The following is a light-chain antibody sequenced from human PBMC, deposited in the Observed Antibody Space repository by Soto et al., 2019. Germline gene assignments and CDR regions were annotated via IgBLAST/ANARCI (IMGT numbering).Light chain of an antibody. Sequence: EIVLTQSPATLSLSPGERATLSCRASQSVTSGYLAWYQQKPGQAPRLVIYGASTRATGVPDRFSGSGSGTDFTLTISRLQPEDFAVYYCQQYDNSPWTFGQGTKVEVK. V-gene: IGKV3-20*01. CDR3: QQYDNSPWT. CDR1: QSVTSGY. J-gene: IGKJ1*01. CDR2: GAS.